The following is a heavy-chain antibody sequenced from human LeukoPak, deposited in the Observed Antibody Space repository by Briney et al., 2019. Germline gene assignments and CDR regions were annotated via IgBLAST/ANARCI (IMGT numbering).Heavy chain of an antibody. Sequence: GGSLRLTCVASGLPFGNYAMHWVRQAPRKGLEYVSAISSDGVSTYYADSVKGRFTISRDNSKNTLFLQMGSLRTEDMAVYYCATIGLPWGQGTLVTVSS. J-gene: IGHJ5*02. V-gene: IGHV3-64*02. CDR1: GLPFGNYA. CDR3: ATIGLP. D-gene: IGHD1-26*01. CDR2: ISSDGVST.